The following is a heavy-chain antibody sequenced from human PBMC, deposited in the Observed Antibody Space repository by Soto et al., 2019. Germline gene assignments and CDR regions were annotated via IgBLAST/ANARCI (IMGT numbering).Heavy chain of an antibody. CDR1: GGTFSSYA. J-gene: IGHJ4*02. CDR2: IIPIFGTA. CDR3: ARADRLRYFDWLFNLDY. D-gene: IGHD3-9*01. V-gene: IGHV1-69*01. Sequence: QVQLVQSGAEVKKPGSSVKVSCKASGGTFSSYAISWVRQAPGQGLEWMGGIIPIFGTANYAQKLQGRVTMTADDSTITAYMGLSSLRSEDTAVYYCARADRLRYFDWLFNLDYWGQGTLVTVSS.